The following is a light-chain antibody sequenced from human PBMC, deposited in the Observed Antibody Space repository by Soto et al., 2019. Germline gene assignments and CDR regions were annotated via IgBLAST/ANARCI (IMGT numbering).Light chain of an antibody. CDR1: QGISSW. J-gene: IGKJ4*01. V-gene: IGKV1-12*01. CDR2: AAS. Sequence: DIQMTQSPSSVSASVGDRVTITCRASQGISSWLGWYQQKPGKAPKLLIYAASSLQSGVPSRFRGSGFWRDFTLNLSSLQPGDFATFYLPEANSFPLTFGGGPKVEIK. CDR3: PEANSFPLT.